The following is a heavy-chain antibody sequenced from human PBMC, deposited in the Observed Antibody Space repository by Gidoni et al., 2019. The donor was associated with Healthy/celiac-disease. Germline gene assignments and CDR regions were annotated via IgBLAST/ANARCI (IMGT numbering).Heavy chain of an antibody. D-gene: IGHD3-22*01. V-gene: IGHV4-34*01. CDR2: INHSGST. CDR1: GGSFSGYS. Sequence: QVQLQQCGAGLLKPSETLSLTCAVCGGSFSGYSWSWIRQPPGKGLEWIGEINHSGSTNYNPSLKSRVTISVDTSKNQFSLRLSSVTAADTAVYDCARGRRDMIVVVITTYYFDYWGQGTLVTVSS. CDR3: ARGRRDMIVVVITTYYFDY. J-gene: IGHJ4*02.